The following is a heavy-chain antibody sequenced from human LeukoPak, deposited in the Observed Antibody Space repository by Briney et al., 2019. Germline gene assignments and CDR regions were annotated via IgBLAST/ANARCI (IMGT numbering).Heavy chain of an antibody. CDR3: ARDPIPYYYDSSGYFDLGTYYFDY. D-gene: IGHD3-22*01. V-gene: IGHV3-11*01. J-gene: IGHJ4*02. CDR1: GFTFSDYY. Sequence: GGSLRLSCAASGFTFSDYYMSWIRQAPGKGLEWVSYISSSGSTIYYADSVKGRFTISRDNAKNSLYLQMNSLRAEDTAVYYCARDPIPYYYDSSGYFDLGTYYFDYWGQGTLVTVSS. CDR2: ISSSGSTI.